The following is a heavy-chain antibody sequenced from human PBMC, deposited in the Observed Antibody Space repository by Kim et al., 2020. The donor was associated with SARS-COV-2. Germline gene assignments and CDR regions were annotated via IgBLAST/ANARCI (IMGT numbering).Heavy chain of an antibody. CDR2: ISGGTTLI. CDR1: GFIFSSYS. Sequence: GGSLRLSCAASGFIFSSYSMNWVRQAPGKGLEWISYISGGTTLIFYADSVKGRFTISRDDAQNSLYLQVNSLRDEDTAMYYCARDLLLPPDYFDYWGRGTLVTVSS. D-gene: IGHD2-21*02. V-gene: IGHV3-48*02. J-gene: IGHJ4*02. CDR3: ARDLLLPPDYFDY.